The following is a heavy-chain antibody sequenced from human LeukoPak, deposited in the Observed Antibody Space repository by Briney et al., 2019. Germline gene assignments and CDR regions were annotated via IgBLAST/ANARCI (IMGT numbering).Heavy chain of an antibody. CDR3: AKDRRSPGYCYYGMDV. J-gene: IGHJ6*02. CDR1: GITLSNYG. V-gene: IGHV3-23*01. Sequence: GGSLRLSCVVSGITLSNYGMSWVRQAPGKGLEWVSAISGSGGSTYYADSVKGRFTISRDNSKNTLYLQMNSLRAEDTAVYYCAKDRRSPGYCYYGMDVWGQGTTVTVSS. CDR2: ISGSGGST.